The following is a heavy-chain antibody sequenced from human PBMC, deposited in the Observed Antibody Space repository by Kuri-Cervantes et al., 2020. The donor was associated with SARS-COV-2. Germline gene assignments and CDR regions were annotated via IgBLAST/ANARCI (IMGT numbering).Heavy chain of an antibody. J-gene: IGHJ3*02. CDR1: GYTFTSYG. Sequence: ASVKVSCKASGYTFTSYGISWVRQAPGQGLEWMGWISAYNGNTDYAQKLQGRVTMTTDTSTSTAYMELRSLRSDDTAVYYCARADIVVVVAAGGAFDIWGQGTMVTVSS. CDR3: ARADIVVVVAAGGAFDI. D-gene: IGHD2-15*01. CDR2: ISAYNGNT. V-gene: IGHV1-18*01.